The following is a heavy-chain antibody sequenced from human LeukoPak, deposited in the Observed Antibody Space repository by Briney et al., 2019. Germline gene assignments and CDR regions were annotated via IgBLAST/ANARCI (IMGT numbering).Heavy chain of an antibody. D-gene: IGHD3-10*01. CDR3: ARGVPWFEESLSNWFDS. CDR1: GYTFTSYD. CDR2: MNPNSGNT. V-gene: IGHV1-8*01. J-gene: IGHJ5*01. Sequence: APVKVSCKASGYTFTSYDINWVRQATGQGLEWMGWMNPNSGNTGYAQKFQGRVTMTRNTSISTAYMELSSLRSEDTAVYYCARGVPWFEESLSNWFDSWGQGTLVTVSS.